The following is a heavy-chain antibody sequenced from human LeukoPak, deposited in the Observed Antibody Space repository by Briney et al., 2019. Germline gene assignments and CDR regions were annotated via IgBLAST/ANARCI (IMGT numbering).Heavy chain of an antibody. CDR2: IYYSGST. CDR1: GGSISSGDYY. V-gene: IGHV4-30-4*01. J-gene: IGHJ4*02. Sequence: SETLSLTCTVSGGSISSGDYYWSWIRQPPGKGLEWIGYIYYSGSTYYNPSLKSRVTISVDTSKNQFSLKLSSVTAADTAVYYCARDPLNEGNHLDYWGQGTLVTVSS. D-gene: IGHD4-23*01. CDR3: ARDPLNEGNHLDY.